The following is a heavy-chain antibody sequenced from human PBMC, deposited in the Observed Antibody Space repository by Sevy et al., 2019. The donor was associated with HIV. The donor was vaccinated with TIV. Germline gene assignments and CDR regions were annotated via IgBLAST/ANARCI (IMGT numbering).Heavy chain of an antibody. CDR2: IGTAAGVT. CDR3: ARCPGHYSIDY. J-gene: IGHJ4*02. V-gene: IGHV3-48*02. Sequence: GGSLRLSCAASGFTFNTYSLFWVRQTPGKGLEWLSFIGTAAGVTYYADSVKGRFTISRDNAKNSLYLQMNSLRDEDTAVYYCARCPGHYSIDYWGQGTLVTVSS. CDR1: GFTFNTYS. D-gene: IGHD2-21*01.